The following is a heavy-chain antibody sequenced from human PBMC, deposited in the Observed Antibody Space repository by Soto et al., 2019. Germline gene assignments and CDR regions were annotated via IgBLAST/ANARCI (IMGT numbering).Heavy chain of an antibody. Sequence: SSVTLSLTCTICSASITTYQCSWIRQPPGKGLEWIGGYSGFTDYNPSLESRATISVDHSKNQFSLTLRSVTAADTAVYYCARGYGDHPFFFDYWGQGALVTVS. V-gene: IGHV4-59*01. CDR2: YSGFT. D-gene: IGHD2-21*02. J-gene: IGHJ4*02. CDR3: ARGYGDHPFFFDY. CDR1: SASITTYQ.